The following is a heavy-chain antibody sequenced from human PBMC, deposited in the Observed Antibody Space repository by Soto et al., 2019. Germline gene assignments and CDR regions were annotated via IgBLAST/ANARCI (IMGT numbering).Heavy chain of an antibody. Sequence: PGGSLRLSCAASGFTFSSYGMHWVRQAPGKGLEWVAVISYDGRNKYYADSVKGRFTISRDNSKKTLYLQMNSLRAEDTAVYYCAKDVTYYYDSSGCDYWGQGTLVTVSS. CDR3: AKDVTYYYDSSGCDY. D-gene: IGHD3-22*01. V-gene: IGHV3-30*18. J-gene: IGHJ4*02. CDR1: GFTFSSYG. CDR2: ISYDGRNK.